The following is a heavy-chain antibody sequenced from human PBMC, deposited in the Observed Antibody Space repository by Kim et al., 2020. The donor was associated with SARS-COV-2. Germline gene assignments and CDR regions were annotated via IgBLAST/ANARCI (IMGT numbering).Heavy chain of an antibody. V-gene: IGHV1-3*04. D-gene: IGHD2-21*01. CDR1: GYVFTTYA. CDR3: VRDQGIPYIGMDV. J-gene: IGHJ6*02. CDR2: IFTSNGNT. Sequence: ASVKVSCKASGYVFTTYAIQWVRQAPGQSLEWLGWIFTSNGNTEYSKKLQGRVTITRDTSATTAYMELSSLRSEDTAIYYCVRDQGIPYIGMDVWGRGTTVSVSS.